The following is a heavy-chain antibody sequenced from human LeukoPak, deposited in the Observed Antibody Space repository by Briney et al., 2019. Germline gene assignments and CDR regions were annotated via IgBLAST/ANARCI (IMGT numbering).Heavy chain of an antibody. CDR1: GYTFTGYY. CDR3: ARDLDCSGGSYYSSVRSDP. Sequence: ASVKVSCKASGYTFTGYYMHWVRQAPGQGLEWMGWINPNSGGTNYAQKFQGRVTMTRDTSISTAYMELSRLRSDDTAVYYCARDLDCSGGSYYSSVRSDPWGQGTLVTVSS. J-gene: IGHJ5*02. D-gene: IGHD2-15*01. V-gene: IGHV1-2*02. CDR2: INPNSGGT.